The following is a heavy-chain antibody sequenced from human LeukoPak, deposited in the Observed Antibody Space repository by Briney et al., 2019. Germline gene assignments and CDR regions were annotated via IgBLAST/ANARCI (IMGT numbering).Heavy chain of an antibody. CDR1: GYTFTSYG. CDR2: ISAYNGST. V-gene: IGHV1-18*01. D-gene: IGHD3-3*01. J-gene: IGHJ4*02. CDR3: ARDSSLLGDYYDFWSGYRPYYFDY. Sequence: ASVKVSCKASGYTFTSYGISWVRQAPGQGLEWMGWISAYNGSTNYAQKLQGRVTMTTDTSTSTAYMELRSLRSDDTAVYYCARDSSLLGDYYDFWSGYRPYYFDYWGQGTLVTVSS.